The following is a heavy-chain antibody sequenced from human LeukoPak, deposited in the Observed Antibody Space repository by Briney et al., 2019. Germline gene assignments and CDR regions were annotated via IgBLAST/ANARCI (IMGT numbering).Heavy chain of an antibody. CDR3: ARSCRILDIVATIRARLGGNGFDI. V-gene: IGHV4-39*07. J-gene: IGHJ3*02. CDR1: GGSISSSSYY. CDR2: IYYSGST. D-gene: IGHD5-12*01. Sequence: SETLSLTCTVSGGSISSSSYYWGWIRQPPGKGLEWIGSIYYSGSTYYNQSPKSRVTISVDTSKNQFSLKLSSVTAADKAVYYCARSCRILDIVATIRARLGGNGFDIWGQGTMVTVSS.